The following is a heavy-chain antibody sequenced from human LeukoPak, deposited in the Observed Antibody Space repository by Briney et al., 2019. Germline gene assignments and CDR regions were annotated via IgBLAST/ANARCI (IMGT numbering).Heavy chain of an antibody. V-gene: IGHV3-23*01. J-gene: IGHJ4*02. D-gene: IGHD4-11*01. CDR1: GFTFNNYA. CDR3: AKAGGSLQSSNSDY. CDR2: ISGGGGST. Sequence: GGSLRLSCAASGFTFNNYAMSWVHQALGKGLEWVSAISGGGGSTYYADSVKGRFTISRDNSKNTLYLQMNSLRAEDTAVYYCAKAGGSLQSSNSDYWGQGTLVTVSS.